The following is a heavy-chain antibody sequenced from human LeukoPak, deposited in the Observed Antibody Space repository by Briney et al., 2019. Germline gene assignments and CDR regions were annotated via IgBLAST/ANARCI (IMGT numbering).Heavy chain of an antibody. J-gene: IGHJ5*02. CDR1: GYTFTGYY. V-gene: IGHV1-2*02. CDR3: ARAPPIAAAPIWFDP. D-gene: IGHD6-13*01. Sequence: GASVKVSCKASGYTFTGYYMRWVRQAPGQGLVWMGWINPNSGGTNYAQKFQGRVTMTRDTSISTAYMELSRLRSDDTAVYYCARAPPIAAAPIWFDPWGQGTLVTVSS. CDR2: INPNSGGT.